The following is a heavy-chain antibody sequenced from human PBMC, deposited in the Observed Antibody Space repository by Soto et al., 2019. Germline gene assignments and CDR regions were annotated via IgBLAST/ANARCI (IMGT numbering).Heavy chain of an antibody. Sequence: EVQLLESGGGLVQPGGSLRLSCAASGFTFSTYAMSWVRQAPGKGLEWVSVISGSGSSTNYADSVKGRFTISRDNSKNTVYLQMNSLRADDTAVYYCAIRPPVFRGVPLMDVWGRGTTVTVSS. J-gene: IGHJ6*03. CDR1: GFTFSTYA. CDR3: AIRPPVFRGVPLMDV. V-gene: IGHV3-23*01. CDR2: ISGSGSST. D-gene: IGHD3-10*01.